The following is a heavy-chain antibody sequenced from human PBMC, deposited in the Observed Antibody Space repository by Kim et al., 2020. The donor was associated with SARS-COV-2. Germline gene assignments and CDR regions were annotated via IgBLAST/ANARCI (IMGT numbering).Heavy chain of an antibody. J-gene: IGHJ3*01. D-gene: IGHD6-13*01. V-gene: IGHV3-53*01. CDR3: AKQLGAFDL. Sequence: GGSLRLSCAASGFTVSGNYMNWVRQAPGKGLEWVSVIYDGGTTYYADSVQGRVIISRDSSKNMLYLQMYSLGAEDTAVYYCAKQLGAFDLWGRGTMVTVSS. CDR1: GFTVSGNY. CDR2: IYDGGTT.